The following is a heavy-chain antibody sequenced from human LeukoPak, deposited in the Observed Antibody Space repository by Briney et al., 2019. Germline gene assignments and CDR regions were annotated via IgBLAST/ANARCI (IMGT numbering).Heavy chain of an antibody. V-gene: IGHV3-74*01. CDR2: INIDGSNT. D-gene: IGHD3-10*01. CDR1: GFTFSSDW. CDR3: YLSGSFDY. Sequence: GGSLRLSCAASGFTFSSDWVHWVRQAPGKGLVWVSRINIDGSNTIYADCVKSRFTISRDNAKNTLYLQMNSLRAEDTAVYYCYLSGSFDYWGQGTLVTVSS. J-gene: IGHJ4*02.